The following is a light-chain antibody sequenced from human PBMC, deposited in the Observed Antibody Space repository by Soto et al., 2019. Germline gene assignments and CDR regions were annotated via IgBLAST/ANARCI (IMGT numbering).Light chain of an antibody. Sequence: EIVVTQSPGTLSLSPGERATLSCRASQSVSSSYLAWYQQKPGQAPRLLIYGASSRATGIPDRFSGSGSGTDFTLTISRLEPEDFAVYYCQQYGSPGTFGGGTKVEIK. J-gene: IGKJ4*01. CDR2: GAS. CDR3: QQYGSPGT. CDR1: QSVSSSY. V-gene: IGKV3-20*01.